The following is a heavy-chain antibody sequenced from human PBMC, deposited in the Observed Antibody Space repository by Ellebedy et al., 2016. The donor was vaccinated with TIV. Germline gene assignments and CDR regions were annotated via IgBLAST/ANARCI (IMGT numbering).Heavy chain of an antibody. CDR3: ARVLRAGRSGDYFDY. CDR1: GGSISSSSFY. J-gene: IGHJ4*02. D-gene: IGHD1-1*01. CDR2: IYYSGTT. V-gene: IGHV4-39*07. Sequence: MPSETLSLTCSVSGGSISSSSFYWGCIRQPPGRGLEWIGTIYYSGTTFYSPSLKSRVTISVDTSKHQFSLNLSSVTAADTAVYYCARVLRAGRSGDYFDYWGQGTLVTVSS.